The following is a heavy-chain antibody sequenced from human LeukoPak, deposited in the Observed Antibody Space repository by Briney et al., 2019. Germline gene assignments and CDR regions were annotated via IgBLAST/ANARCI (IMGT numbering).Heavy chain of an antibody. Sequence: GGSLRLSCAASEFSVGSNYMTWVRQAPGKGLEWVSLIYSGGSTYYADSVKGRFTISRDNSKNTLYLQMNSLRAEDTAVYYCAKVPVLRYFDPLDYWGQGTLVTVSS. D-gene: IGHD3-9*01. CDR2: IYSGGST. CDR1: EFSVGSNY. CDR3: AKVPVLRYFDPLDY. V-gene: IGHV3-66*01. J-gene: IGHJ4*02.